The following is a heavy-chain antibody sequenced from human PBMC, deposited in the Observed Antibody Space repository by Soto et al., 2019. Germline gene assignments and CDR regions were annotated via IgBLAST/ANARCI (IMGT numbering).Heavy chain of an antibody. D-gene: IGHD3-16*01. CDR1: GFTFSSYG. CDR2: ISYDGSNK. CDR3: ATLGGVFDY. Sequence: QVQLVESGGGVVQPGRSLRLSCAASGFTFSSYGMHWVRQAPGKGLEWVAVISYDGSNKYYADSVKGRFTISRDNSKNTLYLQMNSLRAEDTAVYYCATLGGVFDYWGQGTLVTVSS. J-gene: IGHJ4*02. V-gene: IGHV3-30*03.